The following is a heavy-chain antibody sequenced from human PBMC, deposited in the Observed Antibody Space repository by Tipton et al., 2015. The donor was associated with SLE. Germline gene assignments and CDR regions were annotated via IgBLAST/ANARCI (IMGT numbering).Heavy chain of an antibody. J-gene: IGHJ6*03. Sequence: TLSLTCTVSGGSISSHYWSWIRQPPGKGLEWIGYIYTSGSTNYNPSLKSRVTISVDTSKNQFSLKLSSVTAADTAVYYCARAGAPYTILEGAMDVWGKGTTVTVSS. D-gene: IGHD3-3*01. CDR2: IYTSGST. V-gene: IGHV4-4*08. CDR1: GGSISSHY. CDR3: ARAGAPYTILEGAMDV.